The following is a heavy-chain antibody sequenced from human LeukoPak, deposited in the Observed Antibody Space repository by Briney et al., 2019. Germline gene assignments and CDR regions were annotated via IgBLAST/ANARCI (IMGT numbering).Heavy chain of an antibody. CDR2: IIPIFGTA. V-gene: IGHV1-69*01. D-gene: IGHD1-1*01. CDR1: GGTFSSYA. CDR3: STDYWRLGFDY. J-gene: IGHJ4*02. Sequence: SVKVSCKASGGTFSSYAISWVRQAPGQGLEWMGGIIPIFGTANYAQKFQGRVTITADESTSTAYMELSSLRSEDTAVYYCSTDYWRLGFDYWGQGTLVTVSS.